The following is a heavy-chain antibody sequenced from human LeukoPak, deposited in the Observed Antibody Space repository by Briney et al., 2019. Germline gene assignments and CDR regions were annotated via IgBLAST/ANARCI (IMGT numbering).Heavy chain of an antibody. Sequence: SETLSLTCTVSGGSISSGGYYWGWIRQHPGKGLEWIGYIYYSGSTYYNPSLKSRVTISVDTSKNQFSLKLSSVTAADTAVYYCARAHGVTIFGVIMYDAFDIWGQGTMVTVSS. D-gene: IGHD3-3*01. CDR1: GGSISSGGYY. CDR3: ARAHGVTIFGVIMYDAFDI. CDR2: IYYSGST. J-gene: IGHJ3*02. V-gene: IGHV4-31*03.